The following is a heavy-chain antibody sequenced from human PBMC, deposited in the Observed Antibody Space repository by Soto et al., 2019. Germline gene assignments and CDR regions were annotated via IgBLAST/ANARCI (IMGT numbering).Heavy chain of an antibody. V-gene: IGHV3-74*01. CDR3: ARVRRYCSGGSCYWFDP. CDR2: INSDGSST. D-gene: IGHD2-15*01. J-gene: IGHJ5*02. CDR1: GLTFSSYW. Sequence: EVQLVESGGGLVQPGGSLRLSCAASGLTFSSYWMHWVRQAPGKGLVWVSRINSDGSSTSYADSMKGRFTISRDNAKNTLYLQMNSLRAEDTAVYYCARVRRYCSGGSCYWFDPWGQGTLVTVSS.